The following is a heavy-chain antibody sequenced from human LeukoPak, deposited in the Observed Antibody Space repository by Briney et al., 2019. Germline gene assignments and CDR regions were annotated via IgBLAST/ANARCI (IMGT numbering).Heavy chain of an antibody. V-gene: IGHV4-59*01. Sequence: SENLSLTCTVSGGSISSYYWSWIRQPPGKGLEWIGYIYYSGSTNYNPSLKSRVTISVDTSKNQFSLKLSSVTAADTAVYYCARARSYYYGSGSYPPEFAFDIRGQGTMVTVSS. J-gene: IGHJ3*02. CDR2: IYYSGST. CDR3: ARARSYYYGSGSYPPEFAFDI. CDR1: GGSISSYY. D-gene: IGHD3-10*01.